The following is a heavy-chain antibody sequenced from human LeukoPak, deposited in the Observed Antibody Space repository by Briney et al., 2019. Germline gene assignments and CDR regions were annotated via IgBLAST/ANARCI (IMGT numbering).Heavy chain of an antibody. CDR2: IWYDGSNK. J-gene: IGHJ6*02. D-gene: IGHD3-9*01. CDR3: ARGGDYDILTGSRYYYGMDV. CDR1: GFTFSSYG. Sequence: GGSLRLSCAASGFTFSSYGMHWVRQAPGKGLEWVAVIWYDGSNKYYADSVKGRFTISRDNSKNTLYLQMNSLRAEDTAVYYCARGGDYDILTGSRYYYGMDVWGQGTTVTVSS. V-gene: IGHV3-33*01.